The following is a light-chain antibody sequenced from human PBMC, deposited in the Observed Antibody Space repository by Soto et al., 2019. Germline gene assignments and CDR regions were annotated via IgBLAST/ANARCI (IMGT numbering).Light chain of an antibody. CDR1: QGIGSW. CDR3: QQHNSFSIT. J-gene: IGKJ5*01. V-gene: IGKV1-12*01. Sequence: DIQMTQSPSSVSASVGDRVTITCRASQGIGSWLAWYQHKPGIAPKLLIYAASSLQSGVPSRFSGSGSGTEFTLTINSLQADDFATYYCQQHNSFSITFGQGTRLEIK. CDR2: AAS.